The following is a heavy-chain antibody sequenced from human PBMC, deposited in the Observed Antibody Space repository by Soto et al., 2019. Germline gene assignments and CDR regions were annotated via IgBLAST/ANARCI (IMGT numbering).Heavy chain of an antibody. Sequence: EVQLVESGGGSVKPGGSLRLSCAASGFSFSDAWLNWVRQAPGKGLEWVGRVKSKTDGETADYATFVKGRVTISRDDSKNALYLQMNSLKTEDTAVYYCAAERAYFHDSNGYLSIDFWGQGTLVTVSS. V-gene: IGHV3-15*07. CDR1: GFSFSDAW. D-gene: IGHD3-22*01. CDR3: AAERAYFHDSNGYLSIDF. CDR2: VKSKTDGETA. J-gene: IGHJ4*02.